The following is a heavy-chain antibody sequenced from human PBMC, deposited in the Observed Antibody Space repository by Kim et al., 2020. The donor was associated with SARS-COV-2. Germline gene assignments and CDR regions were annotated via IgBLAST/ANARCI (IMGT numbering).Heavy chain of an antibody. J-gene: IGHJ4*02. Sequence: GGSLRLSCAASGFTFSSYWMHWVRQTPGKGLVWVSRINSDGSSTSYAGSVRGRFTISRDNAKNTLYLQMNSLRAEDTAVYYCARGGGDSSGYYPSWGQGPLVTVSS. V-gene: IGHV3-74*01. CDR3: ARGGGDSSGYYPS. CDR1: GFTFSSYW. D-gene: IGHD3-22*01. CDR2: INSDGSST.